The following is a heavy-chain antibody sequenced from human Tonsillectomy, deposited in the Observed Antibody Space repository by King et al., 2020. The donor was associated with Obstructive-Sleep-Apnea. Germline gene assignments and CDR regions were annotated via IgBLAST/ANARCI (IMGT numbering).Heavy chain of an antibody. J-gene: IGHJ4*02. CDR1: GFTFSSYS. Sequence: VQLVESGGGLVKTGGSLRLYCAASGFTFSSYSMNWVRQAPGKGREWVSSISSSSSYIYYADSVKGRFTITRDNAKNSLYLQMNSLRAEDTAVYYCATLVSRDNFDYWGQGTLVTVSS. V-gene: IGHV3-21*01. CDR2: ISSSSSYI. D-gene: IGHD2-21*02. CDR3: ATLVSRDNFDY.